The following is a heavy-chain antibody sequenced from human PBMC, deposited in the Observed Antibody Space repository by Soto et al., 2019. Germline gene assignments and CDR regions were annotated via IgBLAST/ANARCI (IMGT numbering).Heavy chain of an antibody. CDR2: IYYSGST. CDR1: GGSISSYY. D-gene: IGHD3-22*01. J-gene: IGHJ4*02. CDR3: ARATYYYDSSGYWVLDY. V-gene: IGHV4-59*01. Sequence: SETLSLTCTVSGGSISSYYWSWIRQPPGKGLEWIGYIYYSGSTNYNPSLKSRVTISVDTSKNQFSLKLSSVTAADTAVYYCARATYYYDSSGYWVLDYWGQGTLVTVSS.